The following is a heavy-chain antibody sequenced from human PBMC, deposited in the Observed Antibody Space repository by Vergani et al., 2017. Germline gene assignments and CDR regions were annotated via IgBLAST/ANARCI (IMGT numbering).Heavy chain of an antibody. CDR3: ARGLVILAFDY. Sequence: QVQLQESGPGLVKPSETLSLTCTVSGDSVISTDYHWGWNRQPPGKGLEWIGSMDYSGSTYYNLSLKSRVTISVDTSKNQFSLKLGSVTAADTAVYYCARGLVILAFDYWGQGTLVTVSS. CDR2: MDYSGST. J-gene: IGHJ4*02. V-gene: IGHV4-38-2*02. CDR1: GDSVISTDYH. D-gene: IGHD3-22*01.